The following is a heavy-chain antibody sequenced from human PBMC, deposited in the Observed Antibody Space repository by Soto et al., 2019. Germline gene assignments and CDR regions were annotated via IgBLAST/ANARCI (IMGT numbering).Heavy chain of an antibody. CDR3: AKDRYDSSGYHDY. CDR2: ISYDGSNE. CDR1: GFTFSSYG. D-gene: IGHD3-22*01. V-gene: IGHV3-30*18. Sequence: PGGSLRLSCAASGFTFSSYGMHWVRQAPGKGLEWVAVISYDGSNEYYADSVKGRFTISRDNSKNTLYLQMNSLRAEDTAVYYCAKDRYDSSGYHDYWGQGTLVTVSS. J-gene: IGHJ4*02.